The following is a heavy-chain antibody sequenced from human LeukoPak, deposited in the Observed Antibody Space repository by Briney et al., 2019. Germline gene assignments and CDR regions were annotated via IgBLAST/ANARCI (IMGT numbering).Heavy chain of an antibody. V-gene: IGHV3-30*02. CDR2: IRYDGSNK. D-gene: IGHD2-2*02. CDR1: GFTFSSYG. CDR3: ARGIYCSSTSCYRGDFDY. J-gene: IGHJ4*02. Sequence: SGGSLRLSCAASGFTFSSYGMHWVRQAPGKGLEWVAFIRYDGSNKYYADSVKGRFTISRDNSKNTLYLQMNSLRAEDTAVYYCARGIYCSSTSCYRGDFDYWGQGTLVTVSS.